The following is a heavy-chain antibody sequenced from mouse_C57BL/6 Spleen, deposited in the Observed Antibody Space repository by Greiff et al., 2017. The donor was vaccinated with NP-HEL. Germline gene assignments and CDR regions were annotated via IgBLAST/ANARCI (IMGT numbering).Heavy chain of an antibody. J-gene: IGHJ2*01. D-gene: IGHD1-1*01. V-gene: IGHV1-69*01. CDR1: GYTFTSYW. CDR2: IDPSDSYT. Sequence: QVQLQQPGAELVMPGASVKLSCKASGYTFTSYWMHWVKQRPGQGLEWIGEIDPSDSYTNYNQKFKGKSTLTVDKSSSTAYMQLSSLTSEDSAVYYCALITTFYFDYWGQGTTLKVSS. CDR3: ALITTFYFDY.